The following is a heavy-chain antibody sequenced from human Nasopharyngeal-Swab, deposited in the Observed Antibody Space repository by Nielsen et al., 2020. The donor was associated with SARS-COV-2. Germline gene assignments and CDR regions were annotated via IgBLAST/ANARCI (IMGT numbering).Heavy chain of an antibody. CDR2: INAGNGNT. V-gene: IGHV1-3*01. J-gene: IGHJ6*02. CDR3: ARKQLVEYSYYYGMDV. D-gene: IGHD6-6*01. Sequence: ASVKVSCNASGYTFTSYAMHWVRQAPGQRLEWMGWINAGNGNTKYSQKFQGRVTITRDTSASTAYMELSRLRSDDTAVYYCARKQLVEYSYYYGMDVWGQGTTVTVSS. CDR1: GYTFTSYA.